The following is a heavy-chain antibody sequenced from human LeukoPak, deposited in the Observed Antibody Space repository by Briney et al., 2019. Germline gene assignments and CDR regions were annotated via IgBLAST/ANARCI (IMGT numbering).Heavy chain of an antibody. CDR3: ARQRGYCTNGVCYTWYFDY. D-gene: IGHD2-8*01. V-gene: IGHV4-39*01. Sequence: SETLSLTCTVSVGSISSSSYYWGWVRQPPGKGLEWIGSIYYSGSTYYNPSLKSRVTISVETSKNQFSLKLSSVTAADTAVYYCARQRGYCTNGVCYTWYFDYWGQGTLVTVSS. CDR1: VGSISSSSYY. J-gene: IGHJ4*02. CDR2: IYYSGST.